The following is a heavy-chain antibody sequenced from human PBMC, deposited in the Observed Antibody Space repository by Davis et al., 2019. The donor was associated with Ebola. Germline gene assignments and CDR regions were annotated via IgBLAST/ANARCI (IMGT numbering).Heavy chain of an antibody. V-gene: IGHV5-51*01. D-gene: IGHD2-8*01. CDR3: ARPSTSGQGNAFNN. CDR2: IYPGDSDT. CDR1: GYNFATYW. Sequence: PGGSLRLSCKTSGYNFATYWIGWVRQMPGKGLEWMGIIYPGDSDTRYSSSFEGQVTISADRSISTAYLQWSSLKASDTALYYCARPSTSGQGNAFNNWGQGTMVRVSS. J-gene: IGHJ3*02.